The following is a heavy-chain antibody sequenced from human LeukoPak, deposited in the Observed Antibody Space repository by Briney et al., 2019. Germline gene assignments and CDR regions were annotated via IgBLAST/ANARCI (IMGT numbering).Heavy chain of an antibody. CDR3: ARDVSSGWFPAFAFDI. CDR2: INWNGGST. J-gene: IGHJ3*02. CDR1: GFTFDDYG. V-gene: IGHV3-20*04. D-gene: IGHD6-19*01. Sequence: PGGSLRLSCAASGFTFDDYGMSWVRQAPGKGLEWVSGINWNGGSTGYADSAKGRFTISRDNAKNSLYLQMNSLRAEDTAVYYCARDVSSGWFPAFAFDIWGQGTMVTVSS.